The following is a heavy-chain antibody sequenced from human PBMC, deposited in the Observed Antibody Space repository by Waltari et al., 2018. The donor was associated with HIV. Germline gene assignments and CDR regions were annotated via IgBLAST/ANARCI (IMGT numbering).Heavy chain of an antibody. D-gene: IGHD1-26*01. V-gene: IGHV4-39*01. J-gene: IGHJ2*01. Sequence: QLQLQESGPGLVKPSETLSLTCTVSGGSVSNSSYFWGWIRQPPGKGLEWVGRIYYTGRAYYNPSLKSRFTISVDTSKNQFSLKVTSVTAADTAVYYCARHALRVGAAYWNFDLWGRGTLVTVSS. CDR1: GGSVSNSSYF. CDR3: ARHALRVGAAYWNFDL. CDR2: IYYTGRA.